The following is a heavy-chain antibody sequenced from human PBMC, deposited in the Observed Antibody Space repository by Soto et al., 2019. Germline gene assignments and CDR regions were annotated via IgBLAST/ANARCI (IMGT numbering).Heavy chain of an antibody. CDR1: DGSISSYY. CDR2: IYDSGST. CDR3: ARAEYFYESSGYYADTLSDH. V-gene: IGHV4-4*07. D-gene: IGHD3-22*01. J-gene: IGHJ4*01. Sequence: SETLSLTCTVSDGSISSYYWTWIRQSAGKGLEWIGRIYDSGSTNYDPSLKSRVTLSVDRAKKNFSLKLTSVTAADTAVYYCARAEYFYESSGYYADTLSDHWDHGVLVTVSP.